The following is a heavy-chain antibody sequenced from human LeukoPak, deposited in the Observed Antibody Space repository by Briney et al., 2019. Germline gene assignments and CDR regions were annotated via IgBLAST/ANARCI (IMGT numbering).Heavy chain of an antibody. CDR1: GYTFTSYY. Sequence: ASVKVSCKASGYTFTSYYMHWVRQAPGQGLEWMGIINPSGGSTSYAQKFQGRVTMTRDTSTSTVYMELSSLRSEDTAVYYCASGCSRTSCYTATYLSWFDPWGQGTLVTVSS. CDR2: INPSGGST. CDR3: ASGCSRTSCYTATYLSWFDP. J-gene: IGHJ5*02. V-gene: IGHV1-46*03. D-gene: IGHD2-2*02.